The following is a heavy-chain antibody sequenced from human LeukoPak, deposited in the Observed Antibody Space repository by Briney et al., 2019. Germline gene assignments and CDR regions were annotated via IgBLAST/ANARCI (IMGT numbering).Heavy chain of an antibody. D-gene: IGHD1-26*01. Sequence: GGSLRLSCAASGFTFSSYWMHWVCQAPGKGLVWVSRIDGDGTTTNYADSVKGRFTISRDNAKNSLYLQMNSLRAEDTAVYYCARDHGGSYSYWGQGTLVTVSS. CDR2: IDGDGTTT. V-gene: IGHV3-74*01. CDR1: GFTFSSYW. J-gene: IGHJ4*02. CDR3: ARDHGGSYSY.